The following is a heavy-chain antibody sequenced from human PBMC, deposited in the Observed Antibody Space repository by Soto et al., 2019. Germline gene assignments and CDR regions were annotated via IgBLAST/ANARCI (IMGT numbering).Heavy chain of an antibody. V-gene: IGHV1-2*04. Sequence: ASVKVSCKASGYTFTGYYMHLVRQAPGQGLEWMGWINPNSGGTNYAQKFQGWVTMTRDTSISTAYMELSRLRSDDTAVYYCARDNFVVVPAATRGESYYYYGMDVWGQGTTVTVSS. J-gene: IGHJ6*02. CDR1: GYTFTGYY. D-gene: IGHD2-2*01. CDR3: ARDNFVVVPAATRGESYYYYGMDV. CDR2: INPNSGGT.